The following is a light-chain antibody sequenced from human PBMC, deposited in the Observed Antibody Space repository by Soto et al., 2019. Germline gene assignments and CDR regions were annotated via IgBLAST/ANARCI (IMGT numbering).Light chain of an antibody. CDR2: DAS. J-gene: IGKJ5*01. CDR1: QSVSSY. Sequence: EIVLTQSPATLSLSPGERATLSCRASQSVSSYLAWYQQKPGQAPRLLIYDASNRATGIPARFSGSGSGTDFTLTISSLEPEDFAVYYWQREITFGQGTRLEIK. CDR3: QREIT. V-gene: IGKV3-11*01.